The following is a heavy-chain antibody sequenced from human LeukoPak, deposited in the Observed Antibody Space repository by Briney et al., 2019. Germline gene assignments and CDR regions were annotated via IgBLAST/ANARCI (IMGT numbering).Heavy chain of an antibody. CDR2: VSSSGNYK. CDR1: GFTFSSYS. CDR3: ARDVDSGYDRRFDT. J-gene: IGHJ5*02. Sequence: PGGSLRPSCAASGFTFSSYSMNWVRQAPGKGLEWVSSVSSSGNYKYYADSLKGRFTTSRDNAKNSLYLQINSLRAEDTAVYYCARDVDSGYDRRFDTWGQGTLVTVSS. D-gene: IGHD5-12*01. V-gene: IGHV3-21*01.